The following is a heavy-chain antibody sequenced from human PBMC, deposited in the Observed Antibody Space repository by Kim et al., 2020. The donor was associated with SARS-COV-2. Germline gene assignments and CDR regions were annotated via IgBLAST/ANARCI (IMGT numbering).Heavy chain of an antibody. Sequence: ASVKVSCKASGYTFTSYAIHWVRQAPGQRLEWMGWINAGNGNTKYSQKFQGRVTITRDTSASTAYMELSSLRSEDTAVYYCARATYYYGSGRPAFDPWGQGTLVTVSS. CDR1: GYTFTSYA. J-gene: IGHJ5*02. CDR3: ARATYYYGSGRPAFDP. D-gene: IGHD3-10*01. CDR2: INAGNGNT. V-gene: IGHV1-3*01.